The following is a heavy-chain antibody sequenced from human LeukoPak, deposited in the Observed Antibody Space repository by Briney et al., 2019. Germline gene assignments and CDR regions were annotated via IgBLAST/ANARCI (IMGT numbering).Heavy chain of an antibody. CDR3: ASRPFVVVVAATYDY. Sequence: PSETLSLTCAVYGGSFSGYYWSWIRQPPGKGLEWIGEINHSGSTNYNPSLKSRVTILVDTSKNQFSLKLSSVTAADTAVYYCASRPFVVVVAATYDYWGQGTLVTVSS. V-gene: IGHV4-34*01. CDR2: INHSGST. CDR1: GGSFSGYY. D-gene: IGHD2-15*01. J-gene: IGHJ4*02.